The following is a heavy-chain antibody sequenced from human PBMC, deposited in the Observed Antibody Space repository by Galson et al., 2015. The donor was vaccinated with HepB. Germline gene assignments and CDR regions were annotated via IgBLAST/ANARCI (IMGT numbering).Heavy chain of an antibody. CDR2: IWFDGSNK. CDR1: GFTFKSYA. D-gene: IGHD3-22*01. J-gene: IGHJ4*02. CDR3: ARGEGIDSNGYYYIGGLDY. Sequence: SLRLSCAASGFTFKSYAMHWVRQAPGKGLEWVAVIWFDGSNKFYADSVKGRFTISRDNSKNTLYLQVSSLRAEDTAVYYCARGEGIDSNGYYYIGGLDYWGQGTLVIVSS. V-gene: IGHV3-33*01.